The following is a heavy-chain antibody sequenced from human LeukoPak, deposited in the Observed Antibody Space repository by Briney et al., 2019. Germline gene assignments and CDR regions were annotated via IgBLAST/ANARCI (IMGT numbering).Heavy chain of an antibody. CDR3: ARAKYYFDY. Sequence: GGSLRLSCAGSGFTFNNYGIHWVRQAPGKGLEWVAVISYDGSNKYYADSVKGRFTISRDNSKNTLYLQMNSLRAEDTAVYYCARAKYYFDYWGQGTLVTVSS. CDR2: ISYDGSNK. V-gene: IGHV3-30*03. CDR1: GFTFNNYG. J-gene: IGHJ4*02.